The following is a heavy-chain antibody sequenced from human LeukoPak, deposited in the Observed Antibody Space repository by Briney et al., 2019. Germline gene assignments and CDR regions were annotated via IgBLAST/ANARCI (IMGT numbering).Heavy chain of an antibody. D-gene: IGHD5-12*01. CDR1: GFTFSSYA. Sequence: GGSLRLSCAASGFTFSSYAMHWVRQAPGKGLEWVAVISYDGSNKYYADSVKGRFTISRDNSKNTLYLQMSSLRAEDTAVYYCARPPRGYDSGDYWGQGTLVTVSS. V-gene: IGHV3-30*04. CDR3: ARPPRGYDSGDY. CDR2: ISYDGSNK. J-gene: IGHJ4*02.